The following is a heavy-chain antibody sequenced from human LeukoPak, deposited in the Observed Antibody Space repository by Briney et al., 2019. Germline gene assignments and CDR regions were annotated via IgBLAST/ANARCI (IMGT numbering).Heavy chain of an antibody. CDR1: GFAFKIHR. CDR3: AKRSGYTTGWCFDF. J-gene: IGHJ4*02. CDR2: ISGSGDNT. V-gene: IGHV3-23*01. D-gene: IGHD6-19*01. Sequence: GGSLRLSCAASGFAFKIHRMHWVRQAPGKGLEWVSSISGSGDNTYYAESVKGRFTISRDNSKNTLFLQMNSLRAEDTAVFYCAKRSGYTTGWCFDFWGQGTLVTVSS.